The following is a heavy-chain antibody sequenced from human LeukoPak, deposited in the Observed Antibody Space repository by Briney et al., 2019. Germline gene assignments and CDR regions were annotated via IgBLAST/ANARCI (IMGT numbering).Heavy chain of an antibody. CDR1: GGSISSYY. Sequence: SETLSLTCTVSGGSISSYYWSWIRQPPGKGLEWIGYIYYSGSTNYNPSLKSRVTISVDTSKNQFSLKLSSVTAADMAVYHCARLAYCGGDCLGLDYWGQGTLVTVSS. J-gene: IGHJ4*02. V-gene: IGHV4-59*01. D-gene: IGHD2-21*02. CDR3: ARLAYCGGDCLGLDY. CDR2: IYYSGST.